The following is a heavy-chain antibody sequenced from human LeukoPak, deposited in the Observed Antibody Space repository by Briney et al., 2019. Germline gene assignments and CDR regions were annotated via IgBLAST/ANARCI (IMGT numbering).Heavy chain of an antibody. CDR2: ISSSSSYI. CDR3: ARDSRRSNFDY. Sequence: EGSLRLSCAASGFTFTSYSMNWVGQAPGKGLEWISSISSSSSYIYYADSVKGRFTISRDNAKNSLYLQMNSLRAEDTAVYYCARDSRRSNFDYWGQGTLVTVSS. D-gene: IGHD5-24*01. J-gene: IGHJ4*02. CDR1: GFTFTSYS. V-gene: IGHV3-21*01.